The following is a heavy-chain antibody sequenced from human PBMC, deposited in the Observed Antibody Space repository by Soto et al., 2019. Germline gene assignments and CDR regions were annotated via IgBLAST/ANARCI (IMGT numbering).Heavy chain of an antibody. CDR2: IIPILGIA. CDR1: GGTFSSYT. D-gene: IGHD4-17*01. CDR3: ARALPTVAIYGYFDL. J-gene: IGHJ2*01. Sequence: QVQLVQSGAEVKKPGSSVKVSCKASGGTFSSYTISWVRQAPGQGLEWMGRIIPILGIANYAQKFQGRVTITADKSTSTAYMELSSLRSEDTAVYYCARALPTVAIYGYFDLWGRGTLVTVSS. V-gene: IGHV1-69*02.